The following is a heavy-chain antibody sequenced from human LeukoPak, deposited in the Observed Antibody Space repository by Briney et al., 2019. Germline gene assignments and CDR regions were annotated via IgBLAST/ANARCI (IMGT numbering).Heavy chain of an antibody. CDR1: GYTFTGYY. Sequence: ASVKVSCKASGYTFTGYYMHWVRQAPGQGLEWMGLINPNSGGTNYAQKFQGRVTMTRATSISTAYMELSRLRSDDTAVYYCAREGGYCSGGRCYEFDYWGQGTLVTVSS. D-gene: IGHD2-15*01. V-gene: IGHV1-2*02. CDR3: AREGGYCSGGRCYEFDY. J-gene: IGHJ4*02. CDR2: INPNSGGT.